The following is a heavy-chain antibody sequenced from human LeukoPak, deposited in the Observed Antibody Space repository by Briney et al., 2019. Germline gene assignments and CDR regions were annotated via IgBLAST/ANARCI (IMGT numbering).Heavy chain of an antibody. V-gene: IGHV3-30*18. CDR3: AKGRYSGYEDY. Sequence: GGSLRLSCAASGFTFSSYGMHWVRQAPGKGLEWVAVISYDGSNKYYADSVKGRFTISRDNSKNTLYLQMNSLRAEDTAVYYCAKGRYSGYEDYWGQGTLVTVSS. J-gene: IGHJ4*02. D-gene: IGHD5-12*01. CDR1: GFTFSSYG. CDR2: ISYDGSNK.